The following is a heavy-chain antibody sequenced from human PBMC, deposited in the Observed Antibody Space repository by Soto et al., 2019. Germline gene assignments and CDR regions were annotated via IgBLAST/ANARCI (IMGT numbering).Heavy chain of an antibody. V-gene: IGHV1-8*01. CDR3: ARVSPYYDILTGYYHDAFDI. CDR2: MNPNSGNT. CDR1: GYTFTSYD. J-gene: IGHJ3*02. Sequence: ASVKVSCKASGYTFTSYDINWVRQATGQGLEWMGWMNPNSGNTGYAQKFQGRVTMTRNTSISTAYMELSSLRSEDTAVYYCARVSPYYDILTGYYHDAFDIWGQGTMVTVS. D-gene: IGHD3-9*01.